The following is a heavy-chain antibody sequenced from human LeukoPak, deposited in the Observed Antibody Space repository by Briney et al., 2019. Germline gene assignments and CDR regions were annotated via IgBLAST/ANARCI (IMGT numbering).Heavy chain of an antibody. J-gene: IGHJ3*02. CDR1: GVTFNIYV. CDR2: ISGSGSGT. V-gene: IGHV3-23*01. CDR3: VQEGPRGLAFDI. Sequence: PGGSLRLSCEASGVTFNIYVMSWVRQAPGKGPEWVSGISGSGSGTYYADSVKGRFAISRDNSKNTLYLQMNSLRVEDTAVYYCVQEGPRGLAFDIWGQGTKVTVSS.